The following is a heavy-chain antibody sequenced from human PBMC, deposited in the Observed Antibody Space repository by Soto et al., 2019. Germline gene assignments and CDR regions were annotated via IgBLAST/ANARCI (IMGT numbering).Heavy chain of an antibody. CDR1: GGPFTTYA. CDR2: NIPIFGTI. Sequence: QVQLVQSGAEMKKPGSSVTVSCQGSGGPFTTYAISWVRQAPGQGLEWMGGNIPIFGTISHAQKFQDRVTITAEKFTTTAYMKLGRLRSEDTAVYYCVRDRVGIAEVGRYYYFGMDVWGQGTAVTVSS. D-gene: IGHD6-13*01. J-gene: IGHJ6*02. CDR3: VRDRVGIAEVGRYYYFGMDV. V-gene: IGHV1-69*06.